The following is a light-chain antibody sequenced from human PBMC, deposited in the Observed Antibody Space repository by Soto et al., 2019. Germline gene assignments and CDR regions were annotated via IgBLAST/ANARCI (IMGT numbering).Light chain of an antibody. CDR2: SAS. V-gene: IGKV3-20*01. Sequence: EVVLTQSPGTLSLSPGERVTLSCRASQSVASSYLAWYQQKPGRAPRLLLYSASSRATGIPDRFSGSGSGTDFTLTIIRLEPEDFAVYYCHHFGSLPETFGQGTNV. J-gene: IGKJ1*01. CDR1: QSVASSY. CDR3: HHFGSLPET.